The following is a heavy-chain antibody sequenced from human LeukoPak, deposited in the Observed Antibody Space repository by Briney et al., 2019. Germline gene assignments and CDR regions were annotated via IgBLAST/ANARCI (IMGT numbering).Heavy chain of an antibody. D-gene: IGHD3-3*01. CDR2: INSDGSST. V-gene: IGHV3-74*01. CDR1: GFTFSSYW. CDR3: ARGYDFWSGYYPSTFDY. J-gene: IGHJ4*02. Sequence: GGSLRLSCAASGFTFSSYWVHWVRQAPGKGLVWVSRINSDGSSTSYADSVKGRFTISRDNAKNSLYLQMNSLRAEDTAVYYCARGYDFWSGYYPSTFDYWGQGPLVTVSS.